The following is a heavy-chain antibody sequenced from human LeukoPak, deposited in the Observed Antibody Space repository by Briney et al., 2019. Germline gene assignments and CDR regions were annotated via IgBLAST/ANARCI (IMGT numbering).Heavy chain of an antibody. Sequence: SETLSLTCTVPGGSISTYYWSWIRQSPGKGLEWIGYIYYDGSTNYNPSLKSRVTISVDTSKNQFSLKLSSVTAAETAVYYCAREGRYRYGYNEYHLYMDIWGKGTTVTVSS. D-gene: IGHD5-18*01. CDR1: GGSISTYY. V-gene: IGHV4-59*12. CDR2: IYYDGST. CDR3: AREGRYRYGYNEYHLYMDI. J-gene: IGHJ6*03.